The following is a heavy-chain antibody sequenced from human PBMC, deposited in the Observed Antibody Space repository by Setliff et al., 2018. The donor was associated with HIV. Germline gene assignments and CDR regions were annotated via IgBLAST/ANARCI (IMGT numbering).Heavy chain of an antibody. V-gene: IGHV1-69*13. D-gene: IGHD2-2*01. J-gene: IGHJ3*01. CDR3: ARDAVPHCSDASCYGRGAIDV. Sequence: SVKVSCKASGGTSSNYAINWVRQATGQGLEWMGGISPIFGTSNYAQKFQGRVTITADESTSTAYMELSSLRSTDTAVYYCARDAVPHCSDASCYGRGAIDVWGQGTLVTVSS. CDR1: GGTSSNYA. CDR2: ISPIFGTS.